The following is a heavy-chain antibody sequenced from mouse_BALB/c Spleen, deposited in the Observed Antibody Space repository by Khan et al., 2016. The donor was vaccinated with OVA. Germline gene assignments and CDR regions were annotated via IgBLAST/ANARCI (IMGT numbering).Heavy chain of an antibody. D-gene: IGHD1-1*01. Sequence: QVQLKQSGPELVRPGASAKMSCKASGYTLTSYYIHWVKQRPGQGLEWIGWIYPVDGSSKYNGKFKGKSTLTADKSSSTAYMLHSSLTSEDSAIYFCARGYYGYLGYWGQGTTLTVSS. CDR3: ARGYYGYLGY. J-gene: IGHJ2*01. CDR2: IYPVDGSS. V-gene: IGHV1S56*01. CDR1: GYTLTSYY.